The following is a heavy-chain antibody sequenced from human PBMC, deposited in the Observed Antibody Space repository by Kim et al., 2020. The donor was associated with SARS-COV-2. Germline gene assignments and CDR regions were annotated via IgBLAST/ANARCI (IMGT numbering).Heavy chain of an antibody. CDR3: ARDDCSGGSCYLFDY. J-gene: IGHJ4*02. D-gene: IGHD2-15*01. Sequence: GGSLRLSCAASGFTFSSYAMHWVRPAPGKGLACLAVISYYGSNKYYADSVKGRFTISRDNSKNTLYLQMNSLRAEDTAVYYCARDDCSGGSCYLFDYWGQGTLVTVSS. CDR2: ISYYGSNK. CDR1: GFTFSSYA. V-gene: IGHV3-30-3*01.